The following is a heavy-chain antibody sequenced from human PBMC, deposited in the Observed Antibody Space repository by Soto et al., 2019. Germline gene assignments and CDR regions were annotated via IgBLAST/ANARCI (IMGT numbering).Heavy chain of an antibody. V-gene: IGHV4-39*01. D-gene: IGHD3-16*02. J-gene: IGHJ4*02. CDR2: IYYSGST. CDR1: GGSISSSSYY. CDR3: ARHGGPLLNVTYYDYIWGSYRPYYFDY. Sequence: SETLSLTCTVSGGSISSSSYYWGWIRQPPGKGLEWIGSIYYSGSTYYNPSPKSRVTISVDTSKNQFSLKLSSVTAADTAVYYCARHGGPLLNVTYYDYIWGSYRPYYFDYWGQGTLVTVSS.